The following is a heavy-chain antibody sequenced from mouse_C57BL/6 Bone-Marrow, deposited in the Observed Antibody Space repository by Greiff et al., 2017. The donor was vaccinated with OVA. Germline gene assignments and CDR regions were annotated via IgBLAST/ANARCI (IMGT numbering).Heavy chain of an antibody. CDR1: GYTFTSYW. J-gene: IGHJ3*01. V-gene: IGHV1-55*01. CDR2: IYPGSGST. D-gene: IGHD1-1*01. Sequence: QVQLQQPGAELVKPGASVKMSCKASGYTFTSYWITWVKQRPGQGLEWIGDIYPGSGSTNYNEKFKSKATLTVDTSSSTAYMQLSILTSEDSAVYYCARDYGSLSGFAYWGQGTLVTVSA. CDR3: ARDYGSLSGFAY.